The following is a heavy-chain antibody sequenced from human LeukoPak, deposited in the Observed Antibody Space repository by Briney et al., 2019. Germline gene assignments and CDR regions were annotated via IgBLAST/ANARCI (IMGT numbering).Heavy chain of an antibody. J-gene: IGHJ4*02. V-gene: IGHV4-34*01. CDR3: ARALYYYGSGSYLY. Sequence: SETLSLTCAVYGGSFSGYYWSWIRQPPGKGLEWIGEINHSGSTNYNPSLKSRVTIPVDTSKNQFSLKLSSVTAADTAVYYCARALYYYGSGSYLYWGQGTLVTVSS. CDR2: INHSGST. D-gene: IGHD3-10*01. CDR1: GGSFSGYY.